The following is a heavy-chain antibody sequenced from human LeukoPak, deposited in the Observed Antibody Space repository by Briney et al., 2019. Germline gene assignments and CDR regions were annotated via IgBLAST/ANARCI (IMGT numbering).Heavy chain of an antibody. J-gene: IGHJ2*01. Sequence: SETLSLTCTVSGGSISSYYWSWIRQPPGKGLEWIGYIYYSGSTNYNPSLKSRVTISVDTSKNQFSLKLSSVTAADTAVYYCARSEARYWYFDLWGRGTLVTVSS. V-gene: IGHV4-59*01. CDR1: GGSISSYY. CDR3: ARSEARYWYFDL. D-gene: IGHD6-25*01. CDR2: IYYSGST.